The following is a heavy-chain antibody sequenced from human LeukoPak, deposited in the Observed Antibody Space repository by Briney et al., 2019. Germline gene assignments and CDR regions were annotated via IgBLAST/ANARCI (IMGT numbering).Heavy chain of an antibody. V-gene: IGHV4-30-4*08. Sequence: SQTLSLTCSVSGRSISSGGYYWSWIRQHPGKGLEWIGYIDFSGSTYYNPSLNSRVTISVDTSKSQFSLKLSSVTAADTAVYYCAREKLGSHYENFDYWGQGILVTVSS. CDR3: AREKLGSHYENFDY. CDR1: GRSISSGGYY. J-gene: IGHJ4*02. CDR2: IDFSGST. D-gene: IGHD3-10*01.